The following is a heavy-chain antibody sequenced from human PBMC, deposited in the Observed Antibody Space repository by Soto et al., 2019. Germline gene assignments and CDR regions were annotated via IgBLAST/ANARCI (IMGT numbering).Heavy chain of an antibody. CDR1: GFTFSSYG. J-gene: IGHJ6*03. Sequence: GGSLRLSCAASGFTFSSYGMHWVRQAPGKGLEWVAVISYDGSNKYYADSVKGRFTISRDNSKNTLYLQMNSLRAEDTAVYYCAKDQVLMVYEYYMDVWGKGTTVTVSS. CDR2: ISYDGSNK. D-gene: IGHD2-8*01. V-gene: IGHV3-30*18. CDR3: AKDQVLMVYEYYMDV.